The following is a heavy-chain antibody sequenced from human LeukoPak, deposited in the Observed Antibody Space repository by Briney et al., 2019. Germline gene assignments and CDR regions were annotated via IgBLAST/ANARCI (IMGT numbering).Heavy chain of an antibody. Sequence: PGGSLRLSCAASGFTFSSYSMNWVRQAPGKGLEWVSSISSSSSYIYYADSVKGRFTISRDNAKNSLYLQMSSLRAEDTAVYYCAREPTYGSGSYHDYWGQGTLVTVSS. D-gene: IGHD3-10*01. V-gene: IGHV3-21*01. CDR2: ISSSSSYI. CDR1: GFTFSSYS. CDR3: AREPTYGSGSYHDY. J-gene: IGHJ4*02.